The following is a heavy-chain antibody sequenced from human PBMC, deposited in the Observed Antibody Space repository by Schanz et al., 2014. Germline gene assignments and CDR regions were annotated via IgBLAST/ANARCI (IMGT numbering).Heavy chain of an antibody. CDR2: ISGSSRTI. CDR1: GFGFSSYS. V-gene: IGHV3-48*01. D-gene: IGHD1-1*01. Sequence: VQLVESGGGVVQPGRSLRLSCAASGFGFSSYSMNWVRQAPGKGLEWVSYISGSSRTIYYADSVKGRFTISRDNAKNSLYLEMNSLRAEDTALYYCARDRRNADLDYWGQGTLVTVSS. J-gene: IGHJ4*02. CDR3: ARDRRNADLDY.